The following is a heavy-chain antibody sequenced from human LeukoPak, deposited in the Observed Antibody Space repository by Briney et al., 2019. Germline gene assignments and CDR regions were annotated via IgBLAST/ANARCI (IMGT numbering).Heavy chain of an antibody. CDR1: GGTFSSYA. CDR3: ASEAVYYFDY. J-gene: IGHJ4*02. Sequence: GASVKVSCKASGGTFSSYAISWVRQAPGQGLEWMGGIIPIFGTANYAQKFQGRVTITADKSTSTAYMELSSLRSEDTAVYYCASEAVYYFDYWGQGTLVTVSS. V-gene: IGHV1-69*06. CDR2: IIPIFGTA.